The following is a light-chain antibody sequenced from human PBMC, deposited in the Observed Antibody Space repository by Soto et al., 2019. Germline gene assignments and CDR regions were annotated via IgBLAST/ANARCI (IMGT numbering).Light chain of an antibody. CDR3: SSFTGACKI. J-gene: IGLJ1*01. CDR1: SSDVGGYNY. Sequence: QSVLTQPPSASGSPGQSVTISCTGTSSDVGGYNYVSWYQQHPGKAPKLVIYEVTKRPSGVPDRFSGSKSGNTASLTVSGLQAEDEADYSCSSFTGACKIFATGTKV. CDR2: EVT. V-gene: IGLV2-8*01.